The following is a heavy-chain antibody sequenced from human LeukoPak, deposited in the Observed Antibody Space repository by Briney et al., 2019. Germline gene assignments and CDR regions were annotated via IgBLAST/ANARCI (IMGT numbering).Heavy chain of an antibody. CDR2: IYYSGST. Sequence: SETLSLTCTVSGGSISSYYWSWIRQPPGKGLEWIGYIYYSGSTNYNPSLKSRVTISVDTSKNQFSLKLSSVTAADTAVYYCARRRGSSWQGWFDPWGQGTLVTVSS. D-gene: IGHD6-13*01. CDR3: ARRRGSSWQGWFDP. V-gene: IGHV4-59*08. J-gene: IGHJ5*02. CDR1: GGSISSYY.